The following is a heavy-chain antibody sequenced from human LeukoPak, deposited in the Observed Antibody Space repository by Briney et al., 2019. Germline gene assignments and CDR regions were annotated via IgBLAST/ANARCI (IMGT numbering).Heavy chain of an antibody. CDR3: ARRSAEDFDY. Sequence: GESLKTSCQGSGYSFTSYLISWVRQMPVKGLEWMGRIDPSDSYTNYSPSCQGHVTISADKSISTAYLQWSSLKASDTAMYYCARRSAEDFDYWGQGTLVTVSS. CDR1: GYSFTSYL. J-gene: IGHJ4*02. V-gene: IGHV5-10-1*01. CDR2: IDPSDSYT.